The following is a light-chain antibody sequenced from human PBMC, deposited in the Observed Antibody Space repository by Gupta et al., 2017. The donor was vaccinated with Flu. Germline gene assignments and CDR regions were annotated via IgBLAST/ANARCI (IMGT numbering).Light chain of an antibody. J-gene: IGLJ3*02. V-gene: IGLV1-40*01. CDR1: TSNIGAGYD. CDR2: GNN. CDR3: QSYDNSRSGSKV. Sequence: QFVLTQPPSVSGAAGQRVTIRCTGSTSNIGAGYDVNWYQQVPGRAPKRLIFGNNNRPSCVADRFSGSKSGTSASLAIAGLQAEDEADYYCQSYDNSRSGSKVFDGGTKLTVL.